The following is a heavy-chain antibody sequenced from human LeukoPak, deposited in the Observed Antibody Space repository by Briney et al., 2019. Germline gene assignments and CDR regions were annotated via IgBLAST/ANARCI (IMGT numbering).Heavy chain of an antibody. CDR3: ARVSCSSTSCSREWVYDYMDV. D-gene: IGHD2-2*01. Sequence: ASVKVSCKASGGTFSSYAISWVRQATGQGLEWMGGIIPIFGTANYAQKFQGRVTITADESTSTAYMELSSLRSEDTAVYYCARVSCSSTSCSREWVYDYMDVWGKGTTVTVSS. CDR2: IIPIFGTA. CDR1: GGTFSSYA. V-gene: IGHV1-69*13. J-gene: IGHJ6*03.